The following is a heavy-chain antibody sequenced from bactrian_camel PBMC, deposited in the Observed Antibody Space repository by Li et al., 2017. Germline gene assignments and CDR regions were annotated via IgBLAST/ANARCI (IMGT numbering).Heavy chain of an antibody. CDR1: GYTYDTYC. J-gene: IGHJ6*01. V-gene: IGHV3S6*01. D-gene: IGHD3*01. CDR2: IDSDGIA. Sequence: HVQLVESGGGSVQAGGSLRLSCAARGYTYDTYCMGWFRRPPGKEREGIAVIDSDGIASYADSVKGRFTISKDNAKNTLYLQMNSLKHEDTAMYYCVAKLPFECYADSSGTDFDNWGQGTQVTVS. CDR3: VAKLPFECYADSSGTDFDN.